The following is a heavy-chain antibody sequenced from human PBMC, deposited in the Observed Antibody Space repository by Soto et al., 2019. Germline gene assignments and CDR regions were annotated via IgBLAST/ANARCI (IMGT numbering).Heavy chain of an antibody. CDR1: GYTLTELS. D-gene: IGHD3-10*01. CDR3: ATIILRWFGELIPFDY. V-gene: IGHV1-24*01. J-gene: IGHJ4*02. Sequence: QVQLVQSGAEVKKPGASVKVSCKVSGYTLTELSMHWVRQAPGKGLEWMGGFDPEDGETIYAQKFQGRVTMTEDTSTDTAYMELSSLRSEDTAVYYCATIILRWFGELIPFDYWGQGTLVTVSS. CDR2: FDPEDGET.